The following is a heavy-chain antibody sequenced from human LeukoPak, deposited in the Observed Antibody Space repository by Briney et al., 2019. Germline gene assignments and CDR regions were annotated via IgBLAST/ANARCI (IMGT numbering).Heavy chain of an antibody. V-gene: IGHV3-23*01. D-gene: IGHD1-1*01. Sequence: GGSLRLSCAASGFTFSSYPMSWVRQAPGKGLEWVSTITDRGGITYYADSVKGHFTISRDNSKNTPYLQMNSLRAEDTAVYYCAKILPMNENFDYWGQGTLVTVSS. CDR1: GFTFSSYP. CDR2: ITDRGGIT. J-gene: IGHJ4*02. CDR3: AKILPMNENFDY.